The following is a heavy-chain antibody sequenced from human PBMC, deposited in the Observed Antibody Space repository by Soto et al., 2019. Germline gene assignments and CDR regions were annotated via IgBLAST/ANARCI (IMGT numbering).Heavy chain of an antibody. CDR2: IWDDGGDK. CDR3: ARDRYSSAWYDLDY. D-gene: IGHD6-19*01. V-gene: IGHV3-33*01. Sequence: QVQLVESGGGVVQPGRSLRLSCAASGFTFSSYGMHWVRQAPGKGLEWVAVIWDDGGDKYYADSVKGRFTISRDNSKNTLYLQMNSLRAEDTAVYYCARDRYSSAWYDLDYWGQGTLVTVSS. J-gene: IGHJ4*02. CDR1: GFTFSSYG.